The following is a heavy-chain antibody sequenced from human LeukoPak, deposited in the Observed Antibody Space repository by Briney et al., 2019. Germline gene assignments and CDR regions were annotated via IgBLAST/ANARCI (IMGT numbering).Heavy chain of an antibody. Sequence: PSETLSLTCTVSGGSISSYYWSWIRQPPGKGLEWIGYIYYSGSTNYNPSLKSRVTISVDTSKNQFSLKLSSVTAADTAVYYCARVGNHGQYYFDYWGQGTLVTVSS. D-gene: IGHD1-14*01. J-gene: IGHJ4*02. CDR2: IYYSGST. CDR1: GGSISSYY. V-gene: IGHV4-59*01. CDR3: ARVGNHGQYYFDY.